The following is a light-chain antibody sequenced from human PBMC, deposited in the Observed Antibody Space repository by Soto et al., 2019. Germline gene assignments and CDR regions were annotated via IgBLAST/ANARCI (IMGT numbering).Light chain of an antibody. Sequence: ENVWTQSPGTLSLSPGQRATLSCRASQSVSSSYLAWYQQKPGQAPRLLIYDASSRATGIPDRLSGSGSGTDFTLTISSLQPEDFATYYCQQANSFPLTCGGGTKVDIK. V-gene: IGKV3D-20*02. CDR3: QQANSFPLT. CDR2: DAS. J-gene: IGKJ4*01. CDR1: QSVSSSY.